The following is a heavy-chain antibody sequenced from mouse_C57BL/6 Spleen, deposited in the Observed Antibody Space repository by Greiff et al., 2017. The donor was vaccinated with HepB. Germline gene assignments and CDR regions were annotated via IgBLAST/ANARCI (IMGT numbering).Heavy chain of an antibody. D-gene: IGHD2-5*01. Sequence: EVKLMESEGGLVQPGSSMKLSCTASGFTFSDYYMAWVRQVPEKGLEWVANINYDGSSTYYLDSLKSRFIISRDNAKNILYLQMSSLKSEDTATYYCARGGGYYSNPYAMDYWGQGTSVTVSS. CDR2: INYDGSST. CDR3: ARGGGYYSNPYAMDY. V-gene: IGHV5-16*01. J-gene: IGHJ4*01. CDR1: GFTFSDYY.